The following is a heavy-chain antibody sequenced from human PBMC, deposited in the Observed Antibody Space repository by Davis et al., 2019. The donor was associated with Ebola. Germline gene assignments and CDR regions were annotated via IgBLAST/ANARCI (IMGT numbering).Heavy chain of an antibody. J-gene: IGHJ4*02. CDR2: ISRSGGTT. V-gene: IGHV3-23*01. CDR3: AKDSDFWSGYTRYYFDY. CDR1: GFTFSSYA. Sequence: PGGSLRLSCAASGFTFSSYALSWVRQAPGKGLEWVSAISRSGGTTYYADSVKGRFTISRDNSKNTLYLQMNSLRAEDTAVYYCAKDSDFWSGYTRYYFDYWGQGTLVTVSS. D-gene: IGHD3-3*01.